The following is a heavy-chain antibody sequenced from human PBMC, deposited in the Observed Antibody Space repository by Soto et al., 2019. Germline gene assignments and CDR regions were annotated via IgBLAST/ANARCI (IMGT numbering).Heavy chain of an antibody. Sequence: EVQLVESGGGLVQPGGSLRLSCAASGFTFSDHYMDWVRQAPGKGLEWVGRTRNKANSYTTEYAASVKGRFTISRDDSKNSLYLQMNSLKIEDTAVYYCARGGYCSSTSCYRDYYGMDVWGQGTTVTVSS. D-gene: IGHD2-2*02. CDR2: TRNKANSYTT. CDR1: GFTFSDHY. V-gene: IGHV3-72*01. CDR3: ARGGYCSSTSCYRDYYGMDV. J-gene: IGHJ6*02.